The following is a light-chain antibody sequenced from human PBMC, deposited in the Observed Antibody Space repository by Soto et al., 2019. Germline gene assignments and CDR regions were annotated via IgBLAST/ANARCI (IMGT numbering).Light chain of an antibody. CDR1: SSDVGAHHS. V-gene: IGLV2-14*03. J-gene: IGLJ3*02. CDR3: SSFTDTGTVM. Sequence: QSVLTQPASVSGSPGQSFTISCTGTSSDVGAHHSVSWYQQHPGKAPKLIIFDVSNRPSGVSNRFSGSKSGNTASLTISGLHAEDDADYYCSSFTDTGTVMFGGGTKVTVL. CDR2: DVS.